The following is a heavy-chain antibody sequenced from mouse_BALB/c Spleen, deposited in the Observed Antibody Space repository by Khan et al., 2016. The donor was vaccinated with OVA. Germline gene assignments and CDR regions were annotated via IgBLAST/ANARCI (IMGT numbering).Heavy chain of an antibody. CDR2: IWGDGIT. CDR3: ARGPYFGNYFAMAY. V-gene: IGHV2-6-7*01. D-gene: IGHD2-10*01. Sequence: VQLQESGPGLVAPSQSLSITCTVSGFSLTGYGVNWVRQPPGKGLEWLGVIWGDGITDYNSALKSRLSISKDNSKSQVFLKMNSLQTDDTARYYCARGPYFGNYFAMAYWGQGTSVTVSS. J-gene: IGHJ4*01. CDR1: GFSLTGYG.